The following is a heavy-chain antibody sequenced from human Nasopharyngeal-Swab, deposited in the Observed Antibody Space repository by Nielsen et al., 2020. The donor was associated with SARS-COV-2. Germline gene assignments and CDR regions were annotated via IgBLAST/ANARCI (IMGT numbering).Heavy chain of an antibody. J-gene: IGHJ6*02. CDR3: AKDLGITMVRGVIRGYYGMDV. Sequence: GESLKISCAASGFSFSTYAMSWVRQAPGRGLEFVSGISSKGDSTKYADSGRGRFTVSRENSKNTLFLQMNSLRAEDTALYYCAKDLGITMVRGVIRGYYGMDVWGHGTKVTVS. V-gene: IGHV3-23*01. CDR1: GFSFSTYA. CDR2: ISSKGDST. D-gene: IGHD3-10*01.